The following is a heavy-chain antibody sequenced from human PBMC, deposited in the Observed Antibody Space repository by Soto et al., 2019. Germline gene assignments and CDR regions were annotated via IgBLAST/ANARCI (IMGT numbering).Heavy chain of an antibody. V-gene: IGHV4-30-2*03. D-gene: IGHD3-9*01. CDR2: IYYSGST. Sequence: PSETLSLTCAVSGGSISSGGYSWSWIRQPPGKGLEWIGYIYYSGSTYYNPSLKSRVTISVDTSKNQFSLKLSSVTAADTAVYYCARRSPRYFGGFDPWGQGTLVTVSS. J-gene: IGHJ5*02. CDR1: GGSISSGGYS. CDR3: ARRSPRYFGGFDP.